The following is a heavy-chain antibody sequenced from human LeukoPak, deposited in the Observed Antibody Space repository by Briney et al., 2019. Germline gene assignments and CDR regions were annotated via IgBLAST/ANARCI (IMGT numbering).Heavy chain of an antibody. D-gene: IGHD3-3*01. CDR1: GFICTSFY. CDR3: ATDRGWRTSGYYLYYFEY. Sequence: RRSCATSGFICTSFYISWGRQATGKGLEWVASIKHDGSEKYYVDSVRGRFTISRDNTMNSLYLQMSSLRAEDTAVYYCATDRGWRTSGYYLYYFEYWGQGTLVTFSS. J-gene: IGHJ4*02. CDR2: IKHDGSEK. V-gene: IGHV3-7*01.